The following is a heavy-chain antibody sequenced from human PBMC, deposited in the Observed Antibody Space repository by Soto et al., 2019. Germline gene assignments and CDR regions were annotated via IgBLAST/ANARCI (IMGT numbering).Heavy chain of an antibody. Sequence: SLRLSCAASGFTFSSYWMSWVRQAPGKGLEWVANIKQDGSEKYYVDSVKGRFTISRDNAKNSLYLQMNSLRAEDTAVYYCARPLDNYYYYYGMDVWGQGTTVTVSS. V-gene: IGHV3-7*03. CDR3: ARPLDNYYYYYGMDV. CDR2: IKQDGSEK. J-gene: IGHJ6*02. CDR1: GFTFSSYW.